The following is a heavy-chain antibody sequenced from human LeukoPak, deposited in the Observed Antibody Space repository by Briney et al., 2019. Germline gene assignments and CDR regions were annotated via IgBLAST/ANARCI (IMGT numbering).Heavy chain of an antibody. V-gene: IGHV3-23*01. Sequence: PGGSLRLSCAASGFTFSSYAMSWVRQAPGKGLEWVSAISGSGGSTYYADSVKGRFTISRDNSKNTLYLQMNSLRAEDTAVYYCAKLTYYDILTGYFHFDYWGQGTLVTVSS. CDR1: GFTFSSYA. D-gene: IGHD3-9*01. CDR3: AKLTYYDILTGYFHFDY. CDR2: ISGSGGST. J-gene: IGHJ4*02.